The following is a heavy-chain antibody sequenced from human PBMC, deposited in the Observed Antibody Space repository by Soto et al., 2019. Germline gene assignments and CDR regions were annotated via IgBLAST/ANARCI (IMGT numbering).Heavy chain of an antibody. CDR2: ISAYNGNT. Sequence: ASVKVSCKASGYTFTSYGISWVRQAPGQGLEWMGWISAYNGNTNYAQKLQGRVTMTTDTSTSTAYMELRSLRSDDTAVYYCARSPRLFGYYYGMDVWGQGTTVTVSS. CDR3: ARSPRLFGYYYGMDV. CDR1: GYTFTSYG. D-gene: IGHD2-21*01. V-gene: IGHV1-18*01. J-gene: IGHJ6*02.